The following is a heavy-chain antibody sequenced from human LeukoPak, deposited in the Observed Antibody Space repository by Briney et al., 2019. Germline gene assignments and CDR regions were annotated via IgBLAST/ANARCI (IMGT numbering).Heavy chain of an antibody. J-gene: IGHJ4*02. D-gene: IGHD2/OR15-2a*01. CDR2: ISNSGGRT. CDR1: GFTFSSYA. Sequence: PGGSLRLPCAASGFTFSSYAMSWVRQAPGKGLEWVSSISNSGGRTFHTDSVKGRFTISKDNAKNTVYLQMNNLRAEDTAVYYCVSFYETYWGRGTLVTVSS. CDR3: VSFYETY. V-gene: IGHV3-23*01.